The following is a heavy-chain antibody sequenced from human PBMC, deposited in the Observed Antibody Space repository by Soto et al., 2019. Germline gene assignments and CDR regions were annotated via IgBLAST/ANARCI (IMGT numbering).Heavy chain of an antibody. Sequence: QVQLVQSGAEVKKPGSSVKVSCKASGGNFSSYAISWVRQAPGQGLEWMGGIIPIFGTANYAQKFQGRVTITADEATSTAYMELSSLRSEDTAVDYCASVRQQLVQYYFDYWGQGTLVTVSS. CDR3: ASVRQQLVQYYFDY. D-gene: IGHD6-13*01. V-gene: IGHV1-69*01. CDR1: GGNFSSYA. CDR2: IIPIFGTA. J-gene: IGHJ4*02.